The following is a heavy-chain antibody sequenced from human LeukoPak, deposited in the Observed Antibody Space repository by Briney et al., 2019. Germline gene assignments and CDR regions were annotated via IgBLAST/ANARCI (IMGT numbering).Heavy chain of an antibody. Sequence: SETLSLTCAVYGGSFSGYYWSWIRQPPGKGLEWIGYIYHSGSTYYNPSLKSRVTISVDRSKNQFSLKLSSVTAADTAVYYCARGYRALYYYDSSGLDYWGQGTLVTVSS. CDR2: IYHSGST. CDR1: GGSFSGYY. D-gene: IGHD3-22*01. CDR3: ARGYRALYYYDSSGLDY. J-gene: IGHJ4*02. V-gene: IGHV4-34*01.